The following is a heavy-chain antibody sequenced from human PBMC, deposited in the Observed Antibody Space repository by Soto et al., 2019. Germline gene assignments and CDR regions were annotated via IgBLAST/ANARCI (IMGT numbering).Heavy chain of an antibody. Sequence: QVQLVQSGAGVKKPGSSVKVSCKDSGGTFSTYSMFWVRQAPGQGLECMGRIIPMLGVRNYAQRFQDRVTITAHKSTPTAHMELSSPRSEDTDQYYCIIGSLSCVVLDIMGEGTMVTVSS. CDR1: GGTFSTYS. D-gene: IGHD2-15*01. V-gene: IGHV1-69*02. CDR3: IIGSLSCVVLDI. CDR2: IIPMLGVR. J-gene: IGHJ3*02.